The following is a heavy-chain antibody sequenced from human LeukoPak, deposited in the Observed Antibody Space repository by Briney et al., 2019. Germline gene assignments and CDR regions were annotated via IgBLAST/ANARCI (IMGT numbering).Heavy chain of an antibody. Sequence: GRSLRLSCAASGFTFSSYAMHWVRQAPGKGLEWVAVISYDGSNKYYADSVKGRFTISRDNSKNTLYLQMNSLRAEDTAVYYCASDLTATTLDYWGQGTLVTVSS. CDR3: ASDLTATTLDY. CDR2: ISYDGSNK. CDR1: GFTFSSYA. V-gene: IGHV3-30-3*01. D-gene: IGHD1-7*01. J-gene: IGHJ4*02.